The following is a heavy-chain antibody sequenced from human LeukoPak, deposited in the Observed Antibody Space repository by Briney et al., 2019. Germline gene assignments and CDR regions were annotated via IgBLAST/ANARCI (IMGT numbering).Heavy chain of an antibody. CDR1: GYTFTGYY. CDR3: ARRYGSGSNDY. D-gene: IGHD3-10*01. CDR2: INPNSGGT. V-gene: IGHV1-2*02. J-gene: IGHJ4*02. Sequence: GASVKVSCKASGYTFTGYYMHLVRHAPGQGLEWMGWINPNSGGTNYAQKFQGRVTMTRHTSISTAYMELSRLRSDDTAVYYCARRYGSGSNDYWGQRTLVTVSS.